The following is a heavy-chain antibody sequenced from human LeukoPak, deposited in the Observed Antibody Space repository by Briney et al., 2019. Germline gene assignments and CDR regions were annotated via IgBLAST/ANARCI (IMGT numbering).Heavy chain of an antibody. D-gene: IGHD1-26*01. Sequence: SETLSLTCTVSGGSISSSSYYWGWIRQPPGKGLEWIGTIYYSGSTYYNPSLKSRVTISVDTSKNQFSLKLSSVTAADTAVYYCARGSGSYYFDYWGQGTLVTVSS. CDR2: IYYSGST. CDR1: GGSISSSSYY. V-gene: IGHV4-39*07. CDR3: ARGSGSYYFDY. J-gene: IGHJ4*02.